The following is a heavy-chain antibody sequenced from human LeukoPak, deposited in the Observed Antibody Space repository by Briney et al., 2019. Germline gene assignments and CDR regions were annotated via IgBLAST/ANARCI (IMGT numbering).Heavy chain of an antibody. CDR1: GFSLSRYA. CDR2: ISDSGGST. D-gene: IGHD6-13*01. V-gene: IGHV3-23*01. J-gene: IGHJ4*02. Sequence: PGASLRLSCAVSGFSLSRYAMNWVRKAPGKGLEWVSAISDSGGSTYYADSVKGRFTISRDNSRNTLYLQMNTLRAEDTAVYYCAKCRGSSWSDYFDYWGQGTLVTVSS. CDR3: AKCRGSSWSDYFDY.